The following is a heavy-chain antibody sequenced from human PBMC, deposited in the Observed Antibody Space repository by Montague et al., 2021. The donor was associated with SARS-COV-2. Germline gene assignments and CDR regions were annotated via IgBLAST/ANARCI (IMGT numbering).Heavy chain of an antibody. CDR1: GFTFSSYS. CDR3: ASELGYSYGYAFDY. Sequence: SLRLPCAASGFTFSSYSMNWVRQAPGKGLEWVSSISSSSSYIYYADSVKGRFTISRDNAKNSLYLQMNSLRAEDTAEYYCASELGYSYGYAFDYWGQGTLVTVSS. V-gene: IGHV3-21*01. D-gene: IGHD5-18*01. CDR2: ISSSSSYI. J-gene: IGHJ4*02.